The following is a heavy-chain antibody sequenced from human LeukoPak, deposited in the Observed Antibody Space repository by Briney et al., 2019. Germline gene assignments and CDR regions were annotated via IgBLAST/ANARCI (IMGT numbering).Heavy chain of an antibody. J-gene: IGHJ4*02. CDR1: GFTFSSYA. CDR2: ISGSGGST. Sequence: QPGGSLRLSCAASGFTFSSYAMSWVRQAPGKGLEWVSAISGSGGSTYYADSVKGRFTISRDNSKNTLYLQMNSLRAEDTAVYYCADKGGCSSTSCYPEGDYWGQGTLVTVSS. CDR3: ADKGGCSSTSCYPEGDY. D-gene: IGHD2-2*01. V-gene: IGHV3-23*01.